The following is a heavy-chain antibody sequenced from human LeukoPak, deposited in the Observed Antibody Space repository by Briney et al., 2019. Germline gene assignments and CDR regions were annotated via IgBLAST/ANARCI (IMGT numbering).Heavy chain of an antibody. CDR3: ARVLDLHYHAAEYYFDY. CDR1: GYTFTSYG. D-gene: IGHD3-3*01. Sequence: GASVKVSCKASGYTFTSYGISWVRQAPGQGLEWMGWISAYNGNTNYAQKLQGRVTMTTDTSTSTAYMELRSLRSDDTAVYYCARVLDLHYHAAEYYFDYWGQGTLVTVSS. V-gene: IGHV1-18*01. CDR2: ISAYNGNT. J-gene: IGHJ4*02.